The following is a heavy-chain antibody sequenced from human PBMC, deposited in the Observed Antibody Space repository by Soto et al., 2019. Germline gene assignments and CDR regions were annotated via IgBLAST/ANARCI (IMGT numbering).Heavy chain of an antibody. CDR2: IKQDGSEK. Sequence: GGSLRLSCAASGFTFSSYWMSWVRQAPGKGLEWVANIKQDGSEKYYVDSVKGRFTISRDNSKNTLYLQMNSLRAEDTAVYYCARDYYDFWSGSLDPWGQGTLVTVSS. CDR1: GFTFSSYW. D-gene: IGHD3-3*01. J-gene: IGHJ5*02. CDR3: ARDYYDFWSGSLDP. V-gene: IGHV3-7*01.